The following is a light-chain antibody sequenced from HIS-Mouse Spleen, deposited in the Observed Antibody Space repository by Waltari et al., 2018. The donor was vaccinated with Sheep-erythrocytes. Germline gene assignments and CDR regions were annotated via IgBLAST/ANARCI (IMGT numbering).Light chain of an antibody. V-gene: IGLV2-11*01. Sequence: QSALTQPRSVSGSPGQSVTISCTGTSSDVGGYNYVSWYQQHPGKAPKLMNYDVSKRPSGVPDRCSGSQSGNTASLTISGLQAEDEADYYCCSYAGSYNHVFATGTKVTVL. CDR3: CSYAGSYNHV. CDR1: SSDVGGYNY. J-gene: IGLJ1*01. CDR2: DVS.